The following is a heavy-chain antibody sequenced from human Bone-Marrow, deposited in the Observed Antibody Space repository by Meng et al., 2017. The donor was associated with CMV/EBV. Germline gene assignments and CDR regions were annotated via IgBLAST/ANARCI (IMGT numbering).Heavy chain of an antibody. V-gene: IGHV1-69*05. Sequence: SVKVSCKASGGTFSSYAISWVRQAPGQGLEWMGGIIPIFGTANYAQKFQGRVTITTDESTSIAYMELSSLRSEDTAVYYCARERGGSYYFDYWGQGTLVAASS. CDR2: IIPIFGTA. D-gene: IGHD3-16*01. CDR1: GGTFSSYA. J-gene: IGHJ4*02. CDR3: ARERGGSYYFDY.